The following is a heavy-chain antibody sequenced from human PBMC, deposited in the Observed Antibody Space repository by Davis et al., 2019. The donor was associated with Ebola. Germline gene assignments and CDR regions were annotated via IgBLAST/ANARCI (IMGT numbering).Heavy chain of an antibody. V-gene: IGHV1-69*06. J-gene: IGHJ4*02. CDR2: IIPIFGTA. CDR1: GGTFSSYA. D-gene: IGHD3-10*01. CDR3: ARDAGMAALGY. Sequence: AASVKVSCKASGGTFSSYAISWVRQAPGQGLEWMGGIIPIFGTANYAQKFQGRVTITADKSTSTAYMELSSLRSEDTAVYYCARDAGMAALGYWGQGTLVTVSS.